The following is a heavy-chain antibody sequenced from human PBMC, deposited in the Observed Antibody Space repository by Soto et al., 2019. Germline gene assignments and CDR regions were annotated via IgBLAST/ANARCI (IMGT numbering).Heavy chain of an antibody. CDR2: ISGDGVIT. CDR1: GFTFSSFA. J-gene: IGHJ4*02. V-gene: IGHV3-23*01. CDR3: TKAGEVFGSVDY. D-gene: IGHD3-10*01. Sequence: VQVLESGGGSVQPGESLTLSCAASGFTFSSFALNWVRQAPGKGLEWVSGISGDGVITYYADSVRGRFTISRHNSKNTLFLQMNTLRAEDTGIYYCTKAGEVFGSVDYWGRGTLVTVSS.